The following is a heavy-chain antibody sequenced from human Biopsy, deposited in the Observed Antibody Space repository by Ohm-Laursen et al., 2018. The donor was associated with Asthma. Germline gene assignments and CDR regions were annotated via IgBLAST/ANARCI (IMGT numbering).Heavy chain of an antibody. V-gene: IGHV4-30-4*01. D-gene: IGHD4-17*01. J-gene: IGHJ6*02. Sequence: TLSLTCTVGGAYIGSRGHHWSWIRQSPGTGLEWIGFVFWSGTTHYNRSLERRLSISIDTTRNEFSMTLRSVTAADTAVYFCARVASYGDLYFGIDVWGPGTTVAVS. CDR3: ARVASYGDLYFGIDV. CDR2: VFWSGTT. CDR1: GAYIGSRGHH.